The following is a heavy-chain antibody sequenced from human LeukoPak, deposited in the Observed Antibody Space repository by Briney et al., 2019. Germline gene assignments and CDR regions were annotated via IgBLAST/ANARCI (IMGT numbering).Heavy chain of an antibody. D-gene: IGHD1-1*01. J-gene: IGHJ4*02. CDR3: ARDRVKLERRGMYFDY. CDR1: GGSISSYY. Sequence: SETLSLTCTVSGGSISSYYWSWIRQPPGKGLEWIGYIYYSGSTNYNPSLKSRVTISVDTSKNQFSLKLSSVTAADTAVYYCARDRVKLERRGMYFDYWGQGTLVTVSS. V-gene: IGHV4-59*01. CDR2: IYYSGST.